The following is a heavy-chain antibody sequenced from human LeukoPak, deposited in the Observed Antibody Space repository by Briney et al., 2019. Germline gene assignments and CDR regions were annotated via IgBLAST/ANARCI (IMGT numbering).Heavy chain of an antibody. J-gene: IGHJ4*02. Sequence: VASVKVSCKASGGTFSSYAISWVRQAPGQGLEWMGGIIPTFDTANYAQKFQGRVTITADESTSTAYMELSSLRSEDTAVYYCARGESAVVTPRFDYWGQGTLVTVSS. CDR3: ARGESAVVTPRFDY. D-gene: IGHD4-23*01. V-gene: IGHV1-69*13. CDR1: GGTFSSYA. CDR2: IIPTFDTA.